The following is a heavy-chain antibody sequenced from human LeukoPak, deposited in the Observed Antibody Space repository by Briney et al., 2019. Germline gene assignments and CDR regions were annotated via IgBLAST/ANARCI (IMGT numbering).Heavy chain of an antibody. J-gene: IGHJ5*02. Sequence: QTGGSLRLSCAASGFTFSSYWMHWVRQAPGKGLVWVSRINSDGSSTSYADSVKGRFTISRDNAKNTLYLQMNSLRAEDTAVYYCATSPDIVVVNWFDPWGQGTLVTVSS. D-gene: IGHD2-2*01. CDR3: ATSPDIVVVNWFDP. CDR1: GFTFSSYW. V-gene: IGHV3-74*01. CDR2: INSDGSST.